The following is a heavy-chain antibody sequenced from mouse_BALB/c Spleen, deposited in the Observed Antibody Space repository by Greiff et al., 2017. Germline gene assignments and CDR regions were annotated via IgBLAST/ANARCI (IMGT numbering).Heavy chain of an antibody. CDR2: IDPSDSYT. V-gene: IGHV1-69*02. CDR1: GYTFTSYW. CDR3: AAYYRYGGLYYYAMDY. D-gene: IGHD2-14*01. Sequence: QVQLQQSGAELVKPGASVKLSCKASGYTFTSYWMHWVKQRPGQGLEWIGEIDPSDSYTNYNQKFKGKATLTVDKSSSTAYMQLSSLTSEDSAVYYCAAYYRYGGLYYYAMDYWGQGTSVTVSS. J-gene: IGHJ4*01.